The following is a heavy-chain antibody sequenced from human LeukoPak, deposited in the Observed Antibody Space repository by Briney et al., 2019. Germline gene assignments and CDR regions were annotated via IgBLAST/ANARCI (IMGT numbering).Heavy chain of an antibody. Sequence: GGSLRLSCAASGFTVSSNYMSWVRQAPGKGLGWVSVIYSGGSTYYADSVKGRFTISRDNSKNTLYLQMNSLRAEDTAVYYCARVQADYYYGMDVWGQGTTVTVSS. J-gene: IGHJ6*02. CDR1: GFTVSSNY. V-gene: IGHV3-66*01. CDR2: IYSGGST. CDR3: ARVQADYYYGMDV.